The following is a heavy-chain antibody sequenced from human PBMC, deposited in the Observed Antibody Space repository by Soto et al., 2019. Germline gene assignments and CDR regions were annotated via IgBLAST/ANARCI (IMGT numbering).Heavy chain of an antibody. CDR3: TTVQLGIPDY. J-gene: IGHJ4*02. V-gene: IGHV3-73*01. CDR1: GSTVSGSA. Sequence: EVQLVESGGGLVQPGGSLKLSCAASGSTVSGSAMHWVRQASGKGLEWVGRIRSKANNYATAFAASVKGRFTISRDDSKNTAYLQLNSLKTEDTAVYYCTTVQLGIPDYWGQGTLVTVSS. D-gene: IGHD7-27*01. CDR2: IRSKANNYAT.